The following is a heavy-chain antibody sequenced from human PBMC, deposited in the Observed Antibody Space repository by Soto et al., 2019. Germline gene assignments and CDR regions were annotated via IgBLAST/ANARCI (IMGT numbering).Heavy chain of an antibody. Sequence: QLQLQESGPGLLKPSETLSLTCAVSGDSITSTSYNWGWIRQPPGKGLEWIGSIFYGGSTYYSPSLKSRITIFVDTSKNQFSLNLSSVTAADTAVYYCAGDGNYGLSYFDVWGRGTLITVSS. J-gene: IGHJ2*01. D-gene: IGHD1-7*01. CDR1: GDSITSTSYN. V-gene: IGHV4-39*01. CDR2: IFYGGST. CDR3: AGDGNYGLSYFDV.